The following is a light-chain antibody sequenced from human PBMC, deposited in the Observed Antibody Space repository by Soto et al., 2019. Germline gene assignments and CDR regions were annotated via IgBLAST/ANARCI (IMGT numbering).Light chain of an antibody. Sequence: VLTQSPGTLSLSPGERATLSCRASQSVSNSYLAWYQQKPGQGPRLLIYGASSRATGIPDRFRGSGSGTAFSLTISRLEPEDFAVYDCQHYGSSPPLTFGGGTKVEIK. CDR2: GAS. CDR1: QSVSNSY. J-gene: IGKJ4*01. CDR3: QHYGSSPPLT. V-gene: IGKV3-20*01.